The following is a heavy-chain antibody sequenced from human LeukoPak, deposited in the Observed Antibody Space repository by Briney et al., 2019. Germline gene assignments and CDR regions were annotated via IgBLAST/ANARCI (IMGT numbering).Heavy chain of an antibody. J-gene: IGHJ4*02. V-gene: IGHV3-30*02. CDR3: ARGLPGIAAAGTNFDY. Sequence: QTGGSLRLSCAASGFTFSTHGMHWVRQAPGRGLEWVAFIRNDGSDKYYADSVKGRFTISRDNAKNSLYLQMNSLRAEDTAVYYCARGLPGIAAAGTNFDYWGQGTLVTVSS. CDR2: IRNDGSDK. CDR1: GFTFSTHG. D-gene: IGHD6-13*01.